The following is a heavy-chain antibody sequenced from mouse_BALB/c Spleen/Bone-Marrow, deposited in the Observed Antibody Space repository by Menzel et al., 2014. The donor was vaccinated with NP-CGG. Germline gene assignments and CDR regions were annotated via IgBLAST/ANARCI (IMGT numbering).Heavy chain of an antibody. V-gene: IGHV14-3*02. CDR2: IDPANGNT. Sequence: VQLQQSGAELVKPGASVKLSCTASGFNIKDTYMHWVKQRPEQGLEWIGRIDPANGNTKYGPKFQGKATMTADTSSNTAYLQLSSLTSEDTAVYYCARYRLGTYFDYWGQGTTLTVSS. CDR1: GFNIKDTY. D-gene: IGHD2-14*01. CDR3: ARYRLGTYFDY. J-gene: IGHJ2*01.